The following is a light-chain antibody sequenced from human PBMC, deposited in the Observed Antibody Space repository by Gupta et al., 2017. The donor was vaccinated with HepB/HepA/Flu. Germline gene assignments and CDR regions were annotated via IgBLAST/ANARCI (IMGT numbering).Light chain of an antibody. Sequence: QSVLPPPPSVSEAPMHRVTISCSGSSSKIGNNDLNWYQQLPGTAPKLLIYYDDRRHSGVADRFSGSKSATSASLAIXGXQAEDEXDYYCAAWDANRNRYVFGTGTKVTVL. CDR1: SSKIGNND. CDR3: AAWDANRNRYV. CDR2: YDD. V-gene: IGLV1-36*01. J-gene: IGLJ1*01.